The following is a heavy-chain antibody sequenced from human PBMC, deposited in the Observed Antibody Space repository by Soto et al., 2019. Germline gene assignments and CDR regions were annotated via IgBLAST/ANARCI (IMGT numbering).Heavy chain of an antibody. CDR2: INAGNGNT. V-gene: IGHV1-3*01. CDR3: ARDYDFWSVYLHYYYYGMDV. Sequence: ASVKVSCKASGYTFTSYAMHWVRQAPGQRLEWMGWINAGNGNTKYSQKFQGRVTITRDTSASTAYMELSSLRSEDTAVYYCARDYDFWSVYLHYYYYGMDVWGQGTTVTVSS. CDR1: GYTFTSYA. J-gene: IGHJ6*02. D-gene: IGHD3-3*01.